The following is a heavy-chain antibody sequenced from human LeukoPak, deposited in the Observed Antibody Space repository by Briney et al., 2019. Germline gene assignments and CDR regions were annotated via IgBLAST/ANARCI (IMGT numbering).Heavy chain of an antibody. V-gene: IGHV4-34*01. D-gene: IGHD2-8*01. CDR3: ARLWWMRGYY. Sequence: SETLSLTCAVYGGSFSGYYWSWIRQPPGKGLEWIGEINHSGSTNYNPSLKSRVTISVDTSKNQFSLKLSSVTAADTAVYYCARLWWMRGYYWGQGTLVTVSS. CDR2: INHSGST. J-gene: IGHJ4*02. CDR1: GGSFSGYY.